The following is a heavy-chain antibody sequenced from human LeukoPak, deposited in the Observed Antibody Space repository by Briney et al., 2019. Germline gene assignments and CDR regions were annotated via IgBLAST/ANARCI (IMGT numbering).Heavy chain of an antibody. V-gene: IGHV3-21*01. CDR2: VSNSGDYI. J-gene: IGHJ6*03. CDR3: AKRPRAENYDYVWGSSSYSYYMDV. D-gene: IGHD3-16*01. CDR1: GFSFSSYR. Sequence: PGGSLRLSCAASGFSFSSYRMNWVRQAPGKGLEWVSSVSNSGDYIHYADSVKGRFTISRDNSKNTLYLQMNSLRTEDTAVYYCAKRPRAENYDYVWGSSSYSYYMDVWGKGTTVTVSS.